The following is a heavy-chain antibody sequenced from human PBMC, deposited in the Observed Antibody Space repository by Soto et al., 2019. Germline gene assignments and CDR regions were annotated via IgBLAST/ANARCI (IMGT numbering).Heavy chain of an antibody. V-gene: IGHV3-23*01. J-gene: IGHJ6*02. CDR3: AKCLAARRYYYYGMDV. D-gene: IGHD6-6*01. CDR1: GFTFSSYA. CDR2: ISGSGGST. Sequence: GGSRRLSCAASGFTFSSYAMSWVRQAPGKGLEGVSAISGSGGSTYYADSVKGRFTISRDNSKNTLYLQMNSLRAEDTAVYYCAKCLAARRYYYYGMDVWGQGPQVTFSS.